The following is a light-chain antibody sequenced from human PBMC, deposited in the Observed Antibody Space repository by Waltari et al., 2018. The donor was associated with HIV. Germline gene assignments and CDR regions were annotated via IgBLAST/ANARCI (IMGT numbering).Light chain of an antibody. CDR2: KAS. V-gene: IGKV1-5*03. Sequence: DIQLTQSPSTLAAFVGDRVTITCRSSQTINKWLARYQQKPGNPPKLLITKASTLDVGVPTRFSGRGSETEFTLTIDTLQPDDFAVYYWQQYNSFPSFGQGTRLE. CDR3: QQYNSFPS. CDR1: QTINKW. J-gene: IGKJ5*01.